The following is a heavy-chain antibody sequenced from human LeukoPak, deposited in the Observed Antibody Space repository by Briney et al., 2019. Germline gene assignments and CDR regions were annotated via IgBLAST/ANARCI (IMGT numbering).Heavy chain of an antibody. J-gene: IGHJ4*02. CDR2: VNPKSGDT. V-gene: IGHV1-2*06. Sequence: ASVKVSCKASGYTFTGYYLHWVRQAPGQGLEWMGRVNPKSGDTLYAQKFQGRVTMTRDTSISTVYMELSGLRSDDTAVYYCGRDPTVTGYWGQGTLVTVSS. CDR1: GYTFTGYY. D-gene: IGHD4-17*01. CDR3: GRDPTVTGY.